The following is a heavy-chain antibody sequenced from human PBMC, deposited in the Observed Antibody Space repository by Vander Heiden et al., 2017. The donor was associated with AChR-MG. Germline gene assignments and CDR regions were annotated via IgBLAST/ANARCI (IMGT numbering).Heavy chain of an antibody. CDR3: ARAGRPFDY. CDR2: INPKSGGT. J-gene: IGHJ4*02. V-gene: IGHV1-2*02. Sequence: QVQLVQSGAEVKRPGASVKVSCKTSGYTFTGHFMHWVRQAPGQGLEWMGWINPKSGGTNYAQKFQGRVTMTRDTSFSTAYMELRRLRSDDTAVYYCARAGRPFDYWGQGTLVTVSS. CDR1: GYTFTGHF. D-gene: IGHD1-26*01.